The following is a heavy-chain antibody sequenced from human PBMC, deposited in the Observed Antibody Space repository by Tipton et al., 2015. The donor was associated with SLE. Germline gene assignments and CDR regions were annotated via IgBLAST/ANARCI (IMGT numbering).Heavy chain of an antibody. CDR3: ARAIRTADSNYIDN. J-gene: IGHJ4*02. V-gene: IGHV4-59*08. D-gene: IGHD1-14*01. Sequence: GLVKPSETLSLTCSIFDGSIDIYYWHWIRQPPGKGLEWIGNIYHSGSTYYNPSLRSRVTVSVDTSKNQFSLNLSSVTAADTAVYYCARAIRTADSNYIDNWGPGTLVTVSS. CDR1: DGSIDIYY. CDR2: IYHSGST.